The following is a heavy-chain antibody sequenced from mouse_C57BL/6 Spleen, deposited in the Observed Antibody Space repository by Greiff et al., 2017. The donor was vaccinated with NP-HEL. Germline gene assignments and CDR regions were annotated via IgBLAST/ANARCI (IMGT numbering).Heavy chain of an antibody. V-gene: IGHV2-2*01. J-gene: IGHJ4*01. Sequence: VQLQQSGPGLVQPSQSLSITCTVSGFSLTSYGVHWVRQSPGKGLEWLGVIWSGGSTDYNAAFISSLSISKDNSKSQVFVKMNSLQADDTAIYYCARNDYYGSNSYYAMDYWGQGTSVTVSS. CDR2: IWSGGST. CDR3: ARNDYYGSNSYYAMDY. CDR1: GFSLTSYG. D-gene: IGHD1-1*01.